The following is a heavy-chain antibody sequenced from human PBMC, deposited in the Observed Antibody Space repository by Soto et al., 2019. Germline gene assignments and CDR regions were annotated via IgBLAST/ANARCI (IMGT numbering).Heavy chain of an antibody. CDR2: MHYSGST. CDR3: ARGRRSLAGGIDY. V-gene: IGHV4-31*02. J-gene: IGHJ4*02. D-gene: IGHD3-16*01. Sequence: WTWIRQHPGKGLEWIGYMHYSGSTDHNPSLKSRVTISVDTSNNQFSLWLSSVTAADTAVYFCARGRRSLAGGIDYWGQGTLVTVSS.